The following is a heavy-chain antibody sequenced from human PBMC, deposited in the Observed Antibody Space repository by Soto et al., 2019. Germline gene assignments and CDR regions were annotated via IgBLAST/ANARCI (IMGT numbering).Heavy chain of an antibody. J-gene: IGHJ4*02. CDR1: GFTFSSYA. Sequence: GGSLRLSCAASGFTFSSYAMSWVRQAPGKGLKWVSAISGSGGSTYYADSVKGRFTISRDNSKNTLYLQMNSLRAEDTAVYYCAKGKLERPRLYFDYWGQGTLVTVSS. V-gene: IGHV3-23*01. D-gene: IGHD1-1*01. CDR3: AKGKLERPRLYFDY. CDR2: ISGSGGST.